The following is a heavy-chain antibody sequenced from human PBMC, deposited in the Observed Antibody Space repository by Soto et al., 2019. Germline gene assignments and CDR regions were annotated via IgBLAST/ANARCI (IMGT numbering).Heavy chain of an antibody. CDR3: ARSPSGVYPSNYIDY. D-gene: IGHD2-8*01. J-gene: IGHJ4*02. CDR1: GYTFTSYG. Sequence: QVQLVQSGAEVKKPGASVKVSCKASGYTFTSYGISWVRQAPGQGLEWMGWISAYNGNTNYAQKLQGRVTMTTDTSTSTAYMELRSLRSDDTAVDYCARSPSGVYPSNYIDYWGQGTLVTVSS. CDR2: ISAYNGNT. V-gene: IGHV1-18*01.